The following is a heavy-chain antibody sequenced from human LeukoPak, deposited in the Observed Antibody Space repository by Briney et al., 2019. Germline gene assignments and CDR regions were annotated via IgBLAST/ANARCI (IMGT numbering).Heavy chain of an antibody. D-gene: IGHD3-22*01. J-gene: IGHJ4*02. CDR1: GFTFSSYA. CDR3: AVYDSSGYYPFDY. V-gene: IGHV3-23*01. Sequence: GGSLRLSCAASGFTFSSYAMSWVRQAPGKGLEWVSAISGSGGSTYYADSVKGRFTISRDNSKNTLYLQMNSLRAEDTAVYYCAVYDSSGYYPFDYWGQGTLVTVSS. CDR2: ISGSGGST.